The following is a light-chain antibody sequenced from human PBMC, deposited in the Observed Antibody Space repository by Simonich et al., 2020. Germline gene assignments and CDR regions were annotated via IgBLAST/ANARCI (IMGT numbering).Light chain of an antibody. Sequence: DVVMPQSPLSLPVTLGQPASISCRSSQSLVNSDGNTYLNWFQQRPGQSPRRLIYKGSNRDSGVPDRFSGSGSGTDFTLKISRVEAEDVGVYYCMQGTHWPWTFGQGTKVEIK. V-gene: IGKV2-30*01. J-gene: IGKJ1*01. CDR1: QSLVNSDGNTY. CDR2: KGS. CDR3: MQGTHWPWT.